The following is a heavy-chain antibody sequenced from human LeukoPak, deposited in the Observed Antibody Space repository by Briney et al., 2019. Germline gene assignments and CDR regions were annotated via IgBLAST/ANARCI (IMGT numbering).Heavy chain of an antibody. V-gene: IGHV3-48*04. CDR2: ISSSSSTI. J-gene: IGHJ3*02. CDR3: AGALRGAFDI. CDR1: GFTFSSYS. Sequence: GGSLRLSCAASGFTFSSYSMNWVRQAPGKGLEWVSYISSSSSTIYYADSVKGRFTISRDNAKSSLYLQMNSLRGDDTAVYYCAGALRGAFDIWGQGKMVAVSS.